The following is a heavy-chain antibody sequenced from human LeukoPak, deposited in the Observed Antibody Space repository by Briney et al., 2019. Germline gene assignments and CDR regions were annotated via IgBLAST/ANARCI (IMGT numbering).Heavy chain of an antibody. J-gene: IGHJ6*02. V-gene: IGHV3-23*01. CDR3: AXDXXIXXXDTYYXGXDV. CDR2: ISKTDGST. Sequence: GGSLRLSCAASGFTFRSYDMSWVRQAPGKGLEWVATISGISKTDGSTYYADSVKGRVSISRDNSKNTVYLQMTSLRADDTATYYCAXDXXIXXXDTYYXGXDVWGXXXXVT. D-gene: IGHD1-1*01. CDR1: GFTFRSYD.